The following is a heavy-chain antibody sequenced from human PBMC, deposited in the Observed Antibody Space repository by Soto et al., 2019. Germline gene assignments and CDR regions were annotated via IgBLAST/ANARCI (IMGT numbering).Heavy chain of an antibody. Sequence: QVQLVQSGAEVQKLGSSVKVSCKASGGTFSSYAISWVRQAPGQGLEWMGGIIPIFGTANYAQKFQGRVTITADKSTSTAYMELSSLRSEDTAVYYCARGGLEWELDTPCGYWGQGTLVTVSS. CDR1: GGTFSSYA. J-gene: IGHJ4*02. D-gene: IGHD1-26*01. CDR3: ARGGLEWELDTPCGY. CDR2: IIPIFGTA. V-gene: IGHV1-69*06.